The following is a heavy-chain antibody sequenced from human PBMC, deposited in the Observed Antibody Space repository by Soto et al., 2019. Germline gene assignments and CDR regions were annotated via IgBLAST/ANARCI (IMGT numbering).Heavy chain of an antibody. CDR1: GGSLSTNP. CDR3: ARRHSGDFFRFFDS. J-gene: IGHJ4*03. CDR2: TGSGTGPG. D-gene: IGHD2-21*01. Sequence: ASVKVSCKASGGSLSTNPISWVRQAPGQGLEWMGGTGSGTGPGNHAQKFQGRLTVTADKSTSTVYMELTNLSSEDTAVYYCARRHSGDFFRFFDSWGQWTVVTVSS. V-gene: IGHV1-69*06.